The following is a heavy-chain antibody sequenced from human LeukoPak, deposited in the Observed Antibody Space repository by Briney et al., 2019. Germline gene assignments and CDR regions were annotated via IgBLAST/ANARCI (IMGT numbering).Heavy chain of an antibody. Sequence: SETLSLTCTVSGDSISSGGYYWSWIRQHPGKGLEWIGYIHYSGSTFYNPSLKSRVTISVDTSKNQFSLRLSSVTAADTAVYYCAREPRGGGYSFDYWGQGTLVTVSS. D-gene: IGHD5-12*01. V-gene: IGHV4-31*03. J-gene: IGHJ4*02. CDR1: GDSISSGGYY. CDR3: AREPRGGGYSFDY. CDR2: IHYSGST.